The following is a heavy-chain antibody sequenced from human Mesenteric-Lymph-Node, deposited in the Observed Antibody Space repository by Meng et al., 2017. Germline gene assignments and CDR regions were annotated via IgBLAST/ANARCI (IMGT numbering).Heavy chain of an antibody. Sequence: ASVKVSCKASGYTFTSYAMNWVRQAPGQGLEWMGWINTNTGNPTYAQGFTGRFVFSLDTSVSTAYLQISSLKAEDTAVYYCARERDLTYYYGSGDFDYWGQGTLVTVSS. CDR2: INTNTGNP. CDR3: ARERDLTYYYGSGDFDY. V-gene: IGHV7-4-1*02. D-gene: IGHD3-10*01. J-gene: IGHJ4*02. CDR1: GYTFTSYA.